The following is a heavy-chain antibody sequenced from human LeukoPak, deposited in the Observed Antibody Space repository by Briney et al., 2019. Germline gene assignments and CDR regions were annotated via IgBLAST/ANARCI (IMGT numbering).Heavy chain of an antibody. CDR3: ARTFRPLVPNDAFDI. Sequence: ASVKVSCKASGYTFTSYGISWVRQAPGQGLEWMGWINPNSGGTNYVQKFQGRVTMTRDTSISTAYMELSRLRSDDTAVYYCARTFRPLVPNDAFDIWGQGTMVTVSS. CDR2: INPNSGGT. V-gene: IGHV1-2*02. D-gene: IGHD6-13*01. CDR1: GYTFTSYG. J-gene: IGHJ3*02.